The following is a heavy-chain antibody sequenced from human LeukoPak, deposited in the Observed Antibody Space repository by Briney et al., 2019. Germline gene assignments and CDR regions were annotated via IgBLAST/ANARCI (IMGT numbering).Heavy chain of an antibody. CDR3: ARATILTGYYYSGRYYMDV. J-gene: IGHJ6*03. V-gene: IGHV3-7*01. CDR1: GFTFSSYF. D-gene: IGHD3-9*01. Sequence: PGGSLRLSCAASGFTFSSYFMSWVRQAPGKGLEWVANIKKDGSEKYYVDSVKGRFTISRDNAKKSLYLQMNSLRAEDTAVYYCARATILTGYYYSGRYYMDVWGKGTTVTISS. CDR2: IKKDGSEK.